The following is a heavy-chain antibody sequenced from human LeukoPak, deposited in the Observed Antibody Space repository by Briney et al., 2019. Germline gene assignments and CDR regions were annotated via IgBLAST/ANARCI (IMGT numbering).Heavy chain of an antibody. CDR3: ARDPDVVVEPAAVRVDY. CDR1: GYTFTAYY. V-gene: IGHV1-2*02. CDR2: INPNTGGT. D-gene: IGHD2-2*01. Sequence: GASVKVSCKASGYTFTAYYMHWVLQAPGQGLEWMGWINPNTGGTNYARQFQGRVTMTRDTSFSTAYMDLNRLTSDDTAVYYCARDPDVVVEPAAVRVDYWGQGTLVTVSA. J-gene: IGHJ4*02.